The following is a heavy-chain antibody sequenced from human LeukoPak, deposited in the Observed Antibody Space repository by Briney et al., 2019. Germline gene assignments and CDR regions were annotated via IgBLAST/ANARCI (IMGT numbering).Heavy chain of an antibody. J-gene: IGHJ6*02. Sequence: GGSLRLSCAASGFTFSSYGMHWVRQAPGKGLEWVSSVSSSSSHIYYADSVKGRFTISRDNAKNSLYLQMNSLRAEDTAVYYCARWRPMVRSMDVWGQGTTVTVSS. CDR3: ARWRPMVRSMDV. V-gene: IGHV3-21*01. D-gene: IGHD3-10*01. CDR1: GFTFSSYG. CDR2: VSSSSSHI.